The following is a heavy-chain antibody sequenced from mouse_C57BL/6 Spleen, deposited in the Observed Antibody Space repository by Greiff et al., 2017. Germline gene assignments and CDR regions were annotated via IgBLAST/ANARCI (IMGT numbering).Heavy chain of an antibody. CDR2: IDPSDSYT. D-gene: IGHD2-1*01. Sequence: QVQLQQPGAELVMPGASVKLSCKASGYTFTSYWMHWVKQRPGQGLEWIGEIDPSDSYTNYNQKFKGKSTLTVDKSSSTAYMQLSSLTSEDSAVYYCARSYGNHFDYWGQGTTRTVSS. V-gene: IGHV1-69*01. J-gene: IGHJ2*01. CDR3: ARSYGNHFDY. CDR1: GYTFTSYW.